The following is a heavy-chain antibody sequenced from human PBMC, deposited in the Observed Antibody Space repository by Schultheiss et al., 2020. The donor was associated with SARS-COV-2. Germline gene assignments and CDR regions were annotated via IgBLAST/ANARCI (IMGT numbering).Heavy chain of an antibody. D-gene: IGHD2-2*02. CDR3: AHMYQLLYGDAFDI. J-gene: IGHJ3*02. CDR1: GFSLSTSGVG. Sequence: SGPTLVKPTQTLTLTCTFSGFSLSTSGVGVGWIRQPPGKALEWLALIYWNDDKRYSPSLKSRLTITKDTSKNQVVLTMTNMDPVDTATYYCAHMYQLLYGDAFDIWGQGTMVTVSS. V-gene: IGHV2-5*01. CDR2: IYWNDDK.